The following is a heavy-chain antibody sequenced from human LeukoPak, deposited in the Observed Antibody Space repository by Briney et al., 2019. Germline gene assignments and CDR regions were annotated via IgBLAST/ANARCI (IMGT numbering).Heavy chain of an antibody. CDR1: GFTFDDYG. V-gene: IGHV3-20*04. D-gene: IGHD4-17*01. J-gene: IGHJ6*03. CDR3: AGFGKKYGDYPGYYYMDV. Sequence: PGGSLRLSCAASGFTFDDYGMSWVRQAPGKGLEWVSGINWNGGSTGYADSVKGRFTISRDNAKNSLYLQMNSLRAEDTAVYYCAGFGKKYGDYPGYYYMDVWGKGTTVTVSS. CDR2: INWNGGST.